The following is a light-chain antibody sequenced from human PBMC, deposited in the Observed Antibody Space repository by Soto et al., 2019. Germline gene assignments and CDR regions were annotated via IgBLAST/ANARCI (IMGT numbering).Light chain of an antibody. V-gene: IGLV1-44*01. Sequence: QSVLTQSPSASGTPGQRVTISCAGGSSNIGGNHVDWYQQFPGTAPKLLIYDSNQRPSGVPDRFSGSTSGTSDTLAIRGLQPEDEADYYCATWDASLSGWVFGGGTKLTVL. CDR1: SSNIGGNH. CDR3: ATWDASLSGWV. CDR2: DSN. J-gene: IGLJ3*02.